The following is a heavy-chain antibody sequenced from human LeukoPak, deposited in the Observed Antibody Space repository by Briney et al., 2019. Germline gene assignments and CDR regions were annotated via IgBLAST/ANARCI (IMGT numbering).Heavy chain of an antibody. D-gene: IGHD1-1*01. J-gene: IGHJ6*03. CDR1: GGSISSYY. CDR2: IYYSGST. Sequence: ESSETLSLTCTVSGGSISSYYWSWIRQPPGKGLEWIGYIYYSGSTNYNPSLKSRVTISVDTSKNQFSLKLSSVTAADTAVYYCARDRVGTTGTGTYYYYMDVWGKGTTVTVSS. V-gene: IGHV4-59*01. CDR3: ARDRVGTTGTGTYYYYMDV.